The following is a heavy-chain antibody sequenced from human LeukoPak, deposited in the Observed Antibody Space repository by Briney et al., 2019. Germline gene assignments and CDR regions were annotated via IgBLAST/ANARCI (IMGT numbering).Heavy chain of an antibody. J-gene: IGHJ3*02. V-gene: IGHV3-48*03. CDR3: ARDSSGYCSSTSCPGDAFDI. D-gene: IGHD2-2*01. CDR2: ISSSGSTI. Sequence: GGSLRLSCAASGFTFSSYEMNWVRQAPGKGLEWVSYISSSGSTIYYADSVKGRFTISRDNAKNSLYLQMNSLRAEDMAVYYCARDSSGYCSSTSCPGDAFDIWGQGTMVTVSS. CDR1: GFTFSSYE.